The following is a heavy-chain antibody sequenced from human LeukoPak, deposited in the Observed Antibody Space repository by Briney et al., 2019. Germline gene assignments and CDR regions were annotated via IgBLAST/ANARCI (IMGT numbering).Heavy chain of an antibody. D-gene: IGHD3-10*01. CDR3: ARASGGDGSGSL. J-gene: IGHJ4*02. Sequence: SETLSLTCAVYGGSFSGYYWSWIRQPPGKGLEWIGYIYYSGSPDYNPSLKSRVTISVDTSKNQFSLNLSSVTAADTAMYYCARASGGDGSGSLWGQGTLVTVSS. CDR1: GGSFSGYY. CDR2: IYYSGSP. V-gene: IGHV4-59*01.